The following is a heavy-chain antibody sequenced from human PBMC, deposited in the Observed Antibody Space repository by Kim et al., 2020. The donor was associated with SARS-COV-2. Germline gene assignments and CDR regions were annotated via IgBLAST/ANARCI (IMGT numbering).Heavy chain of an antibody. V-gene: IGHV4-34*01. CDR2: INHSGST. CDR3: ARVTAILRYFDWTTRNDNWFDP. D-gene: IGHD3-9*01. CDR1: GGSFSGYY. Sequence: SETLSLTCAVYGGSFSGYYWSWIRQPPGKGLEWIGEINHSGSTNYNPSLKSRVTISVDTSKNQFSLKLSSVTAADTAVYYCARVTAILRYFDWTTRNDNWFDPWGQGTLVTVSS. J-gene: IGHJ5*02.